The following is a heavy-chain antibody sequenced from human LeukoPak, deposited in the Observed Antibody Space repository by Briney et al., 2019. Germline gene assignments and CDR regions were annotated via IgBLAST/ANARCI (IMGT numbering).Heavy chain of an antibody. J-gene: IGHJ4*02. CDR2: IWYDGSKK. V-gene: IGHV3-33*01. CDR1: GFTFSSYG. Sequence: GGSLRLSCAASGFTFSSYGMHWVRQAPGKGLEWVAVIWYDGSKKYYADSVKGRFTISRDNSRNTLHLQMNSLRAEDTAVYYCARDLGATTWIVSWGQGTLVTVSS. CDR3: ARDLGATTWIVS. D-gene: IGHD1-26*01.